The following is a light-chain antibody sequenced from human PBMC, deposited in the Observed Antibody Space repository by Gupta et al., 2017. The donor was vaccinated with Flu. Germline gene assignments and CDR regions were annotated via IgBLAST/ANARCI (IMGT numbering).Light chain of an antibody. V-gene: IGLV3-1*01. CDR1: ELGDEY. J-gene: IGLJ2*01. Sequence: ELTQPPSVSVSPGQTASITCSGHELGDEYVCWYQQKPGQSPVLLIYQDAKRPSGIPERFSGSNSGNTATLTISGTQAMDEAYYYCQAYASRAVVFGGGTKLTVL. CDR2: QDA. CDR3: QAYASRAVV.